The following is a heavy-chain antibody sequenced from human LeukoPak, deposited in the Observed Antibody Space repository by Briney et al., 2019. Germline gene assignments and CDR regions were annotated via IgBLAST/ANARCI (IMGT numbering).Heavy chain of an antibody. J-gene: IGHJ6*03. CDR3: ARDSEWEYMDV. D-gene: IGHD1-26*01. CDR1: GGSISSSNYY. CDR2: IYYGGNT. V-gene: IGHV4-39*07. Sequence: SETLSLTCTVSGGSISSSNYYWGWIRQPPGKGLEWIGSIYYGGNTYYNPSLKSRVTISVDTSKNQFSLKLSSMIAADTAVYYCARDSEWEYMDVWGKGTTVTVSS.